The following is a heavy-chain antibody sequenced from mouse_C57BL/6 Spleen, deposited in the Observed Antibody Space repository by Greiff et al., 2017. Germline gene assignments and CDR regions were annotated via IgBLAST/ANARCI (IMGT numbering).Heavy chain of an antibody. V-gene: IGHV1-64*01. CDR1: GYTFTSYW. CDR2: IHPNSGST. Sequence: VKLQQPGAELVKPGASVKLSCKASGYTFTSYWMHWVKQRPGQGLEWIGMIHPNSGSTNYNEKFKSKAKLTVDKSSSTAYMQLSSLTSEDSAVYYCARSITTVVASHWYFDVWGTGTTVTVSS. CDR3: ARSITTVVASHWYFDV. J-gene: IGHJ1*03. D-gene: IGHD1-1*01.